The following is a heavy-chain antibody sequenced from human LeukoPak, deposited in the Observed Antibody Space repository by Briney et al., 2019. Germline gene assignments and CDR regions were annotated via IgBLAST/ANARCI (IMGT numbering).Heavy chain of an antibody. D-gene: IGHD1-26*01. V-gene: IGHV3-7*01. J-gene: IGHJ3*02. Sequence: GGSLRLSCAASGFTFSSYWMSWVGQAPGKRLEWVANIKQDGSEKYYVDSVKGRFTISRDNAKNSLYLQMNSLRAEDTAVYYCARVGAKGAFDIWGQGTMVTVSS. CDR3: ARVGAKGAFDI. CDR1: GFTFSSYW. CDR2: IKQDGSEK.